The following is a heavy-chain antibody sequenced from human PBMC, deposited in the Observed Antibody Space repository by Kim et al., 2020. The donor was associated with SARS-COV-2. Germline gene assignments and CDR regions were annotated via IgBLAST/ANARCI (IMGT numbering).Heavy chain of an antibody. CDR3: ARDLSSPRLWFGESSVGFDY. CDR2: ISYDGSNK. CDR1: GFTFSSYA. J-gene: IGHJ4*02. D-gene: IGHD3-10*01. Sequence: GGSLRLSCAASGFTFSSYAMHWVRQAPGKGLEWVAVISYDGSNKYYADSVKGRFTISRDNSKNTLYLQMNSLRAEDTAVYYCARDLSSPRLWFGESSVGFDYWGQGTLVTVSS. V-gene: IGHV3-30-3*01.